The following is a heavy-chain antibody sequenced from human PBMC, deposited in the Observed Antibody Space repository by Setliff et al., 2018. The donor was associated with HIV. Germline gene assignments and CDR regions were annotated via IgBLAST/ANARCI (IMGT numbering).Heavy chain of an antibody. Sequence: SGPTLVNPTQTLTLICTFYGHSLSTSRMCVSWIRQPPGKALEWLARIDWDDEKLYSTSLKTMLTISKDTSKNQVVLTMTTMDPVDTAPYYCARTRGSSGYFYYWGQRILVTVSS. CDR3: ARTRGSSGYFYY. CDR2: IDWDDEK. D-gene: IGHD6-19*01. CDR1: GHSLSTSRMC. J-gene: IGHJ4*02. V-gene: IGHV2-70*17.